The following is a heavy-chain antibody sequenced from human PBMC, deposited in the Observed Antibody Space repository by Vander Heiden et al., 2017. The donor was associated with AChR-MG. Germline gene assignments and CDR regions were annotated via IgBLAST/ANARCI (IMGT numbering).Heavy chain of an antibody. J-gene: IGHJ6*02. Sequence: QVQLQQWGAGLLKPSETLSLTCAVYGWSFSGYYWSWIRQPPGKGLEWIGEINHSGSTNYNPSLKSRVTISVDTSKNQFSLKLSSVTAADTAVYYCARGRRQWLVVPKSYYYYGMDVWGQGTTVTVSS. V-gene: IGHV4-34*01. CDR2: INHSGST. CDR1: GWSFSGYY. D-gene: IGHD6-19*01. CDR3: ARGRRQWLVVPKSYYYYGMDV.